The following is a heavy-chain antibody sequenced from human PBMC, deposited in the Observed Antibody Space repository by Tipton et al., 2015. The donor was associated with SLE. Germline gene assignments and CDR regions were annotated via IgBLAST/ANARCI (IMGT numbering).Heavy chain of an antibody. CDR1: GFTFSSYW. J-gene: IGHJ4*02. V-gene: IGHV3-7*01. D-gene: IGHD6-13*01. CDR3: ARAGSITVAGTISEY. CDR2: IKQDGSEK. Sequence: SLRLSCAASGFTFSSYWMTWVRQAPGKGLEWVANIKQDGSEKYYVDSVKGRFTISRDNAENSLYLQMNSLRAEDTAVYYCARAGSITVAGTISEYWGQGTLVTVSS.